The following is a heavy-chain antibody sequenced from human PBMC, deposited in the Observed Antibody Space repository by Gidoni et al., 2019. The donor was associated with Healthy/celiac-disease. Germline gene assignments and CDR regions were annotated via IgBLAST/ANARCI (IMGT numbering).Heavy chain of an antibody. D-gene: IGHD2-15*01. CDR3: TRRRSGPPSSENDY. CDR2: IRSKANSYAT. V-gene: IGHV3-73*01. Sequence: EVQLVESGGGLVQPGGSLNLSCAASGFSFSGSAMHWVRQASGKGLEWVGRIRSKANSYATAYAASVKGRFTISRDDSKNTAYLQMNSLKTEDTAVYYCTRRRSGPPSSENDYWGQGTLVTVSS. CDR1: GFSFSGSA. J-gene: IGHJ4*02.